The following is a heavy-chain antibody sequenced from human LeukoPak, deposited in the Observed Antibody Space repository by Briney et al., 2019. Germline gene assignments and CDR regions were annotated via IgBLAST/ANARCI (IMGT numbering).Heavy chain of an antibody. Sequence: PSVNVSSAPSRYTLTSYDINCVPPATGQGLEWMGWMNPNSGNTGYAQKLQGRVTMTRNTSISTAYMELSSLRSEDTALYYCASGSYLDYWGQGTLVTASS. J-gene: IGHJ4*02. CDR1: RYTLTSYD. V-gene: IGHV1-8*01. CDR3: ASGSYLDY. CDR2: MNPNSGNT.